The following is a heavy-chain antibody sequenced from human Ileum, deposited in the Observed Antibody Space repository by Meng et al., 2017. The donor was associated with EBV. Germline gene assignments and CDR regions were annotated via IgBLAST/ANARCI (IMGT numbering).Heavy chain of an antibody. CDR2: IYYSGST. Sequence: PLGSGPGLGKPSETLSLTCVVSGDSISSSNHWWGWIRQPPGKGLEWVGTIYYSGSTFYNPSLKSRVTISLDTSKNQFSLKVSSVTAADTAVYYCARRYYGVPFDNWGQGTLVTVSS. CDR3: ARRYYGVPFDN. V-gene: IGHV4-39*01. D-gene: IGHD3-3*01. CDR1: GDSISSSNHW. J-gene: IGHJ4*02.